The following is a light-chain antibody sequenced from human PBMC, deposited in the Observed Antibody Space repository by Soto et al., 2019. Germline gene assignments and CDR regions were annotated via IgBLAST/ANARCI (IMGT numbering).Light chain of an antibody. CDR2: DAS. J-gene: IGKJ1*01. Sequence: DIQMTQSPSTLSASVGDRVTITCRASYSISSWLAWYQQRPGRAPKLLIYDASSLETGVPSRFSGSGSGTEFTLTISSLQADDFASYYWLQEYNYPRTFGQGTKVDIK. CDR1: YSISSW. V-gene: IGKV1-5*01. CDR3: LQEYNYPRT.